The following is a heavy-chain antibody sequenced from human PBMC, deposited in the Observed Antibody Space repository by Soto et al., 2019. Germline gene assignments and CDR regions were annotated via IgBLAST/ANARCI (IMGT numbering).Heavy chain of an antibody. CDR2: IKEDGSEK. D-gene: IGHD6-13*01. V-gene: IGHV3-7*01. Sequence: GSLRLSCTGSGFTFSSYWMSWVRQAPGKGLKWVANIKEDGSEKNYVDSVQGRFTISRDNAKNILYLQMNSLRADDTAVYYCARDFQPNYGSSWAHHWGQGALVTVSS. CDR3: ARDFQPNYGSSWAHH. CDR1: GFTFSSYW. J-gene: IGHJ5*02.